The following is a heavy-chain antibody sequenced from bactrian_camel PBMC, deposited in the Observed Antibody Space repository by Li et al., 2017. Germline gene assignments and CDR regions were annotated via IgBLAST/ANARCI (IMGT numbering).Heavy chain of an antibody. CDR2: IVSDGSNT. V-gene: IGHV3S6*01. CDR3: VSRVVAGIGTVASDFGY. Sequence: HVQLVESGGGLVQPGGSLRLSCAASGFTFRSYCMSWVRQAPGKGLEWVSSIVSDGSNTYYADSVKGRFTISRDNAKNTVYLQMYSLKPEDTAVYYCVSRVVAGIGTVASDFGYWGQGTQVTVS. D-gene: IGHD6*01. J-gene: IGHJ6*01. CDR1: GFTFRSYC.